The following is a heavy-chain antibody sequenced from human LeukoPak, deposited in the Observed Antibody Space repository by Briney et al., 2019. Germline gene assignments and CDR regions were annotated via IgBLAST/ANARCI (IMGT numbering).Heavy chain of an antibody. CDR3: AKLAGASTN. CDR1: GFTFSSYG. Sequence: GRSLRLSCAASGFTFSSYGMHWVRQAPGRGLEWVAVISYDGSNKYYADSVKGRFTISRDNSKNTLYLQMNSLRAEDTAVYYCAKLAGASTNWGQGTLVTVSS. D-gene: IGHD6-19*01. J-gene: IGHJ4*02. CDR2: ISYDGSNK. V-gene: IGHV3-30*18.